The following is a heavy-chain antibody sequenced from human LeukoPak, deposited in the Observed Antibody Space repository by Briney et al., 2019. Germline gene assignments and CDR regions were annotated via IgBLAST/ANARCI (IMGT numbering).Heavy chain of an antibody. CDR1: GFTFSSYS. V-gene: IGHV3-48*01. J-gene: IGHJ2*01. Sequence: GGSLRLSCAASGFTFSSYSMNWVRQAPGKGLEWVSYISSSSSTIYYADSVKGRFTISRDNAKNSLYLQMNSLRAEDTAVYYCARDRSILYWYFDLWGRGTLVTAS. CDR3: ARDRSILYWYFDL. CDR2: ISSSSSTI.